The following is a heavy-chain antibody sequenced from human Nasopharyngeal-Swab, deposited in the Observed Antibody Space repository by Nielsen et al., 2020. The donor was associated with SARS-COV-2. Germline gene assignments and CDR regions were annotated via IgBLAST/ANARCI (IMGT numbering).Heavy chain of an antibody. D-gene: IGHD1-26*01. J-gene: IGHJ6*02. CDR1: GFTFSSYE. CDR2: ISSSGSTI. Sequence: GESLKISCAASGFTFSSYEMNWVRQAPGKGLEWVSYISSSGSTIYYADSVKGRFTISRDNAKNSLYLQMNSLRAEDTAVYYCARGGGGGYGDYYYYGMDVWGQGTTVTVFS. V-gene: IGHV3-48*03. CDR3: ARGGGGGYGDYYYYGMDV.